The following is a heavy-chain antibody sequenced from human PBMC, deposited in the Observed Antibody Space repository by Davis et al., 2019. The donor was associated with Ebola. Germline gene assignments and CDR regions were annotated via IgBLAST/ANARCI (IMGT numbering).Heavy chain of an antibody. V-gene: IGHV3-21*01. Sequence: GESLKISCAASGFTFSSYSMNWVRQAPGKGLEWVSSISSSSSYIYYADSVKGRFTISRGNAKNSLYLQMNSLRAEDTAVYYCARDYYDSSGYYYGDYWGQGTLVTVSS. J-gene: IGHJ4*02. D-gene: IGHD3-22*01. CDR3: ARDYYDSSGYYYGDY. CDR2: ISSSSSYI. CDR1: GFTFSSYS.